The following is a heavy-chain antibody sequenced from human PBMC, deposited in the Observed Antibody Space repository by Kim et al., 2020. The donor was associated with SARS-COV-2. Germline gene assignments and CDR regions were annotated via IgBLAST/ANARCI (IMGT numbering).Heavy chain of an antibody. Sequence: KCRLTISRDDSKNTLYLQMNSLKTEDTAVYYCTTDTGWFGENYYYYGMEVWGQGTTVTVSS. V-gene: IGHV3-15*01. CDR3: TTDTGWFGENYYYYGMEV. J-gene: IGHJ6*02. D-gene: IGHD3-10*01.